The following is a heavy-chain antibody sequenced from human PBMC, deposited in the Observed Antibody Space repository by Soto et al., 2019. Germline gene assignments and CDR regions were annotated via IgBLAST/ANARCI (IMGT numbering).Heavy chain of an antibody. V-gene: IGHV4-59*08. CDR2: IYYSGST. CDR1: GGSISSYY. Sequence: SETLSLTCTVSGGSISSYYWSWIRQPPGKGLEWIGYIYYSGSTNYNPSLKSRVTISVDTSKNQFSLKLSSVTAADTAVYYCARGSYSSSWSDRHQPNRTPMDVWGKGTTVTVSS. J-gene: IGHJ6*03. D-gene: IGHD6-13*01. CDR3: ARGSYSSSWSDRHQPNRTPMDV.